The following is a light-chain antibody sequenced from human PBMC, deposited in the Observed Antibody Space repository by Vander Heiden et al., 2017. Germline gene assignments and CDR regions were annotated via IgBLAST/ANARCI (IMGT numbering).Light chain of an antibody. Sequence: DTQLTQSPSFLSASVGDRVTITCRASQGIASYLAWYQQKPGKAPKLLIYAASTLQSGVPSRFSGSWSGTEFTLTISSLQPEDFATYYCQNLHSFSFTFGHGTKVDIK. CDR1: QGIASY. V-gene: IGKV1-9*01. CDR3: QNLHSFSFT. CDR2: AAS. J-gene: IGKJ3*01.